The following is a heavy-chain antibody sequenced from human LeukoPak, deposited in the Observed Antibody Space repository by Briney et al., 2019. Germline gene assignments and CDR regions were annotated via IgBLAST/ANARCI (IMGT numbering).Heavy chain of an antibody. D-gene: IGHD2-2*02. J-gene: IGHJ4*02. V-gene: IGHV3-23*01. CDR1: GFTFSSYA. Sequence: GGSLRLSCAASGFTFSSYAMSWVRQAPGKGLEWVSAISGSGGSTYYADSVKGRFTISRDNSKNTLYLQMSSLRAEDTAVYYCAKGSRGSCIGASCYTLDYWGQGTLVTVSS. CDR2: ISGSGGST. CDR3: AKGSRGSCIGASCYTLDY.